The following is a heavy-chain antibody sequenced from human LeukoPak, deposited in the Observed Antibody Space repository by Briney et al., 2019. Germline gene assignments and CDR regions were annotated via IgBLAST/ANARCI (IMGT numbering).Heavy chain of an antibody. J-gene: IGHJ6*02. Sequence: GGSLRLSCAASGFTFSSYSMNWVRQAPGKGLEWVAVISYDGSNKYYADSVKGRFTISRDNSKNTLYLQMNSLRAEDTAVYYCARVITKQQLVLALYYYYGMDVWGQGTTVTVSS. D-gene: IGHD6-13*01. CDR3: ARVITKQQLVLALYYYYGMDV. CDR2: ISYDGSNK. V-gene: IGHV3-30*03. CDR1: GFTFSSYS.